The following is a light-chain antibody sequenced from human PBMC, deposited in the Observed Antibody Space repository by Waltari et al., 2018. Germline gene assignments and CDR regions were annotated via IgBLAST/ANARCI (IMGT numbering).Light chain of an antibody. J-gene: IGKJ1*01. Sequence: EIVLTQSPGTLSLSLGERATLSRRASQSVSRALAWYQQKPGQAPRLLIYGASTRATGIPDRFSGSGSGTDFSLTISRLEPDDLAVYYCQHYLRLPVTFGQGTTVEI. CDR2: GAS. V-gene: IGKV3-20*01. CDR1: QSVSRA. CDR3: QHYLRLPVT.